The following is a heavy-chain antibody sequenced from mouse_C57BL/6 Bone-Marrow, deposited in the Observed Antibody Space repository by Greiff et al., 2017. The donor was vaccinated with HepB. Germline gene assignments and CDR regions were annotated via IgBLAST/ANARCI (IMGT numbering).Heavy chain of an antibody. Sequence: QVQLKQPGAELVKPGASVKLSCKASGYTFTSYWMQWVKQRPGQGLEWIGEIDPSDSYTNYNQKFKGKATLTVDTSSSTAYMQLSSLTSEDSAVYYCARGDYDYDGGAPWFAYWGQGTLVTVSA. J-gene: IGHJ3*01. V-gene: IGHV1-50*01. CDR3: ARGDYDYDGGAPWFAY. CDR2: IDPSDSYT. CDR1: GYTFTSYW. D-gene: IGHD2-4*01.